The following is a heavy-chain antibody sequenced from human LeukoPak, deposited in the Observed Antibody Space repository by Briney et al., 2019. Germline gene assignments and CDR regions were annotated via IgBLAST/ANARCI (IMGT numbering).Heavy chain of an antibody. Sequence: SETLSLTCTVSGGSLSNIYWTWIRQSPQKGLGWIGYIHYSGTTNYSPSLKSRVTMSLDTSKKYFSLNLMSVTAADTAVYYCARCGAQLNWFDPWGQGTLVTVSS. CDR3: ARCGAQLNWFDP. CDR2: IHYSGTT. CDR1: GGSLSNIY. D-gene: IGHD2-2*01. V-gene: IGHV4-59*01. J-gene: IGHJ5*02.